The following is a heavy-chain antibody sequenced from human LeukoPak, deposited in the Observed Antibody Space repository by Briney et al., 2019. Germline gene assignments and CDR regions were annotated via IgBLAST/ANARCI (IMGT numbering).Heavy chain of an antibody. V-gene: IGHV3-23*01. CDR2: ISGSGGST. J-gene: IGHJ3*02. CDR1: GFTFSSYA. CDR3: ARDRLTMIVVVTDAFDI. D-gene: IGHD3-22*01. Sequence: GGSLRLSCAASGFTFSSYAMSWVRQAPGKGLEWVSTISGSGGSTYYADSVKGRFTISRDNSKNTLYLQMNSLRAEDTAVYYCARDRLTMIVVVTDAFDIWGQGTMVTVSS.